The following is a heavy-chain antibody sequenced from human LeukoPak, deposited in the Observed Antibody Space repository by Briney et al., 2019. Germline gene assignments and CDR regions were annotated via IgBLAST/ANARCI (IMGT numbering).Heavy chain of an antibody. CDR3: AKDRGYGIDV. CDR2: IRRDGSYK. CDR1: GFSFSGYV. V-gene: IGHV3-30*02. J-gene: IGHJ6*04. Sequence: GGSLRLSCAASGFSFSGYVMYWVRQAPGKGLEGVAVIRRDGSYKDYADPVKGRFTISRDNHKYTVSLEMNSLRPEDTAVYYCAKDRGYGIDVWGKGTTVTVSS.